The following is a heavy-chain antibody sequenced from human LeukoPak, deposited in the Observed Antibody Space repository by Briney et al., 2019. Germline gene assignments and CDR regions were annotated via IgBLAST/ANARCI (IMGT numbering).Heavy chain of an antibody. CDR2: ISHSGST. V-gene: IGHV4-34*01. D-gene: IGHD6-13*01. J-gene: IGHJ6*03. CDR3: ARLYSRFYYYYMDV. Sequence: KSGGSLRLSCAASGFSVSDKYLSWVRQAPGKGLEWIGEISHSGSTNYNPSLKSRVTISVDTSKSQFSLKLSSVTAADTAVYYCARLYSRFYYYYMDVWGKGTTVTVSS. CDR1: GFSVSDKY.